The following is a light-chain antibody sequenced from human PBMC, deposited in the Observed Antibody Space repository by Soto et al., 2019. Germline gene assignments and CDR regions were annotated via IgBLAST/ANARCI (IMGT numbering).Light chain of an antibody. CDR1: QSISNA. V-gene: IGKV1-5*03. Sequence: DIQMTQSPSTLSASVGDRVTITCRASQSISNALAWYQHKAGKTPNLLNYRATSLERGVPSRFSGSGSGTEFTLTISGLQPDDFATYYCQQYNSYPWTFGQGTKVEI. J-gene: IGKJ1*01. CDR2: RAT. CDR3: QQYNSYPWT.